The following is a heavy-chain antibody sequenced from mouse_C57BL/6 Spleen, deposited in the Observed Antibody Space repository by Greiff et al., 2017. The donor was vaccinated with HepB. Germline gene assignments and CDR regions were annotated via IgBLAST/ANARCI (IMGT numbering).Heavy chain of an antibody. J-gene: IGHJ4*01. V-gene: IGHV5-17*01. CDR2: ISSGSSTI. D-gene: IGHD1-1*01. Sequence: EVKLVESGGGLVKPGGSLKLSCAASGFTFSDYGMHWVRQAPEKGLEWVAYISSGSSTIYYADTVKGRFTISRDNAKNTLFLQMTSLRSEDTAMYYCARDWGYYYGSSYAMDYWGQGTSVTVSS. CDR3: ARDWGYYYGSSYAMDY. CDR1: GFTFSDYG.